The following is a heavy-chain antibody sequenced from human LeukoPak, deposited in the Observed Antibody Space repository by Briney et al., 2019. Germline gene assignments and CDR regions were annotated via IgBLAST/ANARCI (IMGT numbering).Heavy chain of an antibody. CDR1: GFTFSSYS. V-gene: IGHV3-21*01. D-gene: IGHD6-13*01. J-gene: IGHJ1*01. CDR3: ARGVIVAAAGTEYFQH. CDR2: ISSISSYI. Sequence: PGGSLRLSCAASGFTFSSYSMSWVRQAPGKGLEWVSSISSISSYIYYADSVKGRFTISRDNAKNSLYLQMNSLRAEDTAVYYCARGVIVAAAGTEYFQHWGQGTLVTVSS.